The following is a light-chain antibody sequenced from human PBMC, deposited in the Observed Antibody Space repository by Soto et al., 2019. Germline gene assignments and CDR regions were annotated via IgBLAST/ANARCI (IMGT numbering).Light chain of an antibody. CDR3: QQYGGSPFT. CDR2: DGS. V-gene: IGKV3-20*01. CDR1: ESVYINS. J-gene: IGKJ3*01. Sequence: DIDLRQSPGTLSLSPGESATLSCKASESVYINSFAWYQQKPGQPPRLHIYDGSTRATGIPDRFSGSGSGTYFVHNINRLEVEDFGVYYCQQYGGSPFTFGPGTRVDIK.